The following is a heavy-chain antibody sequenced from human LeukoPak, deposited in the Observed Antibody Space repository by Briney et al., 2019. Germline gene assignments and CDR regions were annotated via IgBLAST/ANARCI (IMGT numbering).Heavy chain of an antibody. CDR2: ISSSSSYI. V-gene: IGHV3-21*01. CDR3: ARVDDYDILTRDYYYGMDV. CDR1: GFTFSSYS. D-gene: IGHD3-9*01. J-gene: IGHJ6*02. Sequence: GGSLRLSCAASGFTFSSYSMNWVRQAPGKGLEWVSSISSSSSYIYYADSVKGRFTISRDNAKNSLYPQMNSLRAEDTAVYYCARVDDYDILTRDYYYGMDVWGQGTTVTVSS.